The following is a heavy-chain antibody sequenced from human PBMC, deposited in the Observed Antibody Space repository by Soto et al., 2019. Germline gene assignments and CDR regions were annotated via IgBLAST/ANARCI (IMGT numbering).Heavy chain of an antibody. Sequence: EVQLVESGGGLVQPGGSLRLSCAASGFTFSSYSMNWVRQAPGKGLEWVSYISSSSSTIYYADSVKCRFTISRDNAKNSLYLQMNGLRDEDTAVYYCASSPRSRDGYSWFDPWGQGTLVTVSS. CDR3: ASSPRSRDGYSWFDP. CDR2: ISSSSSTI. D-gene: IGHD2-2*01. V-gene: IGHV3-48*02. CDR1: GFTFSSYS. J-gene: IGHJ5*02.